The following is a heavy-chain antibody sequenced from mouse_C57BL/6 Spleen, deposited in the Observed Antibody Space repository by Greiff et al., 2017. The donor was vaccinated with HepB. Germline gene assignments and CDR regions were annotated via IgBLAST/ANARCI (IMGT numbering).Heavy chain of an antibody. D-gene: IGHD1-1*01. V-gene: IGHV14-4*01. J-gene: IGHJ2*01. CDR2: IDPENGDT. Sequence: EVQLQQSGAELVRPGASVKLSCTASGFNIKDDYMHWVKQRPEQGLEWIGWIDPENGDTEYASKFQGKATITADTSSNTAYLQLSSLTSEDTAVYYWTTGGYYYGSSYEGAFDYWGQGTTLTVSS. CDR1: GFNIKDDY. CDR3: TTGGYYYGSSYEGAFDY.